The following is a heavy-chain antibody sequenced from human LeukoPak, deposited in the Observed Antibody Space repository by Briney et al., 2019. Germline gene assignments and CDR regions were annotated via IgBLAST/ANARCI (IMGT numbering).Heavy chain of an antibody. V-gene: IGHV3-33*01. CDR1: GFTFSSYS. D-gene: IGHD6-19*01. J-gene: IGHJ6*04. CDR3: ARDSSGWYGEGYYYGMDV. CDR2: IWYDGSNK. Sequence: GRSLRLSCAASGFTFSSYSMHWVRQAPGKGLEWVAVIWYDGSNKYYADSVKGRFTISRDNSKNTLYLQMNSLRAEDTAVYYCARDSSGWYGEGYYYGMDVWGKGTTVTVSS.